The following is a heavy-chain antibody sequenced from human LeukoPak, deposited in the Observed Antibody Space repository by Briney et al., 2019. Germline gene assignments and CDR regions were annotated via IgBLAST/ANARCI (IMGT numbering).Heavy chain of an antibody. CDR2: IYYGGNT. V-gene: IGHV4-59*08. CDR3: ARSEWLGSFDY. D-gene: IGHD6-19*01. J-gene: IGHJ4*02. CDR1: GGSISSFY. Sequence: PSETLSLTCTVSGGSISSFYWSWIRQPPGKGLEWIGYIYYGGNTNCKPSLKSRLTISVDTSKNQFSLNLKSVTAADTAVYFCARSEWLGSFDYWGQGALVSVSS.